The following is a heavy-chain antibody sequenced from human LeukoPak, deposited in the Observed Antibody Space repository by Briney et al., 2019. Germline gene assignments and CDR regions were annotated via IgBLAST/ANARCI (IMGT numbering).Heavy chain of an antibody. D-gene: IGHD5-24*01. V-gene: IGHV1-69*13. CDR2: IIPIFGTA. Sequence: SVRVSCKASGGTFSSYAISWVRQAPGQWLEWMGWIIPIFGTANYAQKFQGRVTITADESTSTAYMELSSLRSEDTAVYYCARGGWDGYNSHDAFDIWGQGTLVTVSS. CDR3: ARGGWDGYNSHDAFDI. CDR1: GGTFSSYA. J-gene: IGHJ3*02.